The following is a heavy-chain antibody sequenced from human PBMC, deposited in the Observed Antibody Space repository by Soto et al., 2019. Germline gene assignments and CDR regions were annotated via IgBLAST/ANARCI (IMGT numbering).Heavy chain of an antibody. CDR2: ISAYNGNT. Sequence: GASVKVSCKASGYTFTSYGISWVRQAPGQGLEWMGWISAYNGNTNYAQKLQGRVTMTTDTSTSTAYMELRSLRSDDTAVYYCASSFSSTRYSSSWRDAFDIWGQGTMVTVSS. CDR1: GYTFTSYG. V-gene: IGHV1-18*01. J-gene: IGHJ3*02. CDR3: ASSFSSTRYSSSWRDAFDI. D-gene: IGHD6-13*01.